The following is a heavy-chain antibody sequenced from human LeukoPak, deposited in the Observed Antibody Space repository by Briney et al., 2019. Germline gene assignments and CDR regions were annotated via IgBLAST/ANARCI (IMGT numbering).Heavy chain of an antibody. CDR3: ARDQGYYGSGSYWF. CDR1: GGSISSSSYY. D-gene: IGHD3-10*01. CDR2: IYYSGST. V-gene: IGHV4-39*07. J-gene: IGHJ4*02. Sequence: NPSETLSLTCTVSGGSISSSSYYWGWIRQPPGKGLEWIGSIYYSGSTYYNPSLKSRVTISVVTSKNQFSLKRSSVTAADTAVYYCARDQGYYGSGSYWFWGQGTLVTVSS.